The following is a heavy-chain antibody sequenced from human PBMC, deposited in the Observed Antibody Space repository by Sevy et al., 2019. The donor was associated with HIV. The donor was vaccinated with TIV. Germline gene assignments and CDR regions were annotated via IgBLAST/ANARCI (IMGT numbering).Heavy chain of an antibody. CDR3: ARDPRTAAAGTRYFDY. J-gene: IGHJ4*02. Sequence: GGSLRLSCAASGFTFSNYFINWVRQAPGKGLEWVSSISSGSSYIFYADSVKGRFTISRDNAKNSLYLHMNSLRAEDTAVYYCARDPRTAAAGTRYFDYWGQGTLVTVSS. V-gene: IGHV3-21*01. CDR1: GFTFSNYF. D-gene: IGHD6-13*01. CDR2: ISSGSSYI.